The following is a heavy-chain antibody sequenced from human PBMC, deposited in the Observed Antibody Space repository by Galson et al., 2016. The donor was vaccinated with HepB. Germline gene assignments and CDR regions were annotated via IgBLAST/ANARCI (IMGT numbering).Heavy chain of an antibody. CDR2: VSGGEGRT. D-gene: IGHD2-21*02. V-gene: IGHV3-23*01. CDR1: GFTFSIYA. CDR3: AKRGDMYYYGMDV. J-gene: IGHJ6*02. Sequence: SLRFSCAASGFTFSIYAMDWVRQAPGKGLEWVSSVSGGEGRTFYADSVKGRFTISRDKSQDTLYLQMNGLRAEDTAVYYCAKRGDMYYYGMDVWGQGTTVTVSS.